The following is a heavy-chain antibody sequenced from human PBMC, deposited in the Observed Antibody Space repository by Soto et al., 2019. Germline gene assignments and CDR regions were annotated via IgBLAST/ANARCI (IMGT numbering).Heavy chain of an antibody. J-gene: IGHJ5*02. CDR2: ISGTADNT. CDR1: GFTFVIYA. Sequence: GGSLRLSCASSGFTFVIYAMSWVRQAPGTGLEWVSAISGTADNTYYADSVKGRFTISRDNSKNTLYLQLNSLRAEDTAVYYCAKNGYGSDVLWWFGPWGQGTLVTVSS. D-gene: IGHD5-12*01. CDR3: AKNGYGSDVLWWFGP. V-gene: IGHV3-23*01.